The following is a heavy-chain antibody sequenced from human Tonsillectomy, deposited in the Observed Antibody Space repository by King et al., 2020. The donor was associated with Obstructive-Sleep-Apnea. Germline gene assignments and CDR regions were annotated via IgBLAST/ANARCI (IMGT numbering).Heavy chain of an antibody. J-gene: IGHJ4*02. V-gene: IGHV4-39*01. CDR2: IYYSGST. Sequence: QLQESGPGLVKPSETLSLTCTVSGGSISSSSYYWGWIRQPPGKGLECIGSIYYSGSTYYNPSLKSRVTISVHTPKNQFSLKLSSVTAADTAVYYCASYYYDSSGYYYPPFDYWGQGTLVTVSS. CDR3: ASYYYDSSGYYYPPFDY. CDR1: GGSISSSSYY. D-gene: IGHD3-22*01.